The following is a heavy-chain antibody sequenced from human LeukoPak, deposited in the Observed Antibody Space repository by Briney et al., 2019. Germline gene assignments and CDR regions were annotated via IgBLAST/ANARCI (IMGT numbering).Heavy chain of an antibody. J-gene: IGHJ4*02. CDR1: GFTFNDYY. V-gene: IGHV3-11*01. Sequence: PGGSLRLSCAASGFTFNDYYMSWIRQAPGKGLEWVSYISSSGSTIYYADSVKGRFTISRDNAKNSLYLQMNSLRAEDTAVYYCARDLYSGVPLDYWGQGTLVTVSS. D-gene: IGHD1-26*01. CDR3: ARDLYSGVPLDY. CDR2: ISSSGSTI.